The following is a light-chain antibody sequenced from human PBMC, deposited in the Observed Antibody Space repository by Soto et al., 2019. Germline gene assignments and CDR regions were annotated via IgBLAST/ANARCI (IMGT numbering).Light chain of an antibody. CDR1: QGISSS. V-gene: IGKV1-9*01. Sequence: IQLTQSPSSLSASVGDGVTITCRASQGISSSLAWYQQKPGKAPKLLIYAASTLQSGVPSRFSGSGSGTDFSLTISSLQPEDFATYYCQLLNGVRPYTFGQGTKLEIK. J-gene: IGKJ2*01. CDR3: QLLNGVRPYT. CDR2: AAS.